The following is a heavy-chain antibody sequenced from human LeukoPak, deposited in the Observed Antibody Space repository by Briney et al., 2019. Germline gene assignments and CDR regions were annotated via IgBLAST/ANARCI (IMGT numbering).Heavy chain of an antibody. D-gene: IGHD3-10*01. V-gene: IGHV3-74*01. Sequence: PGGSLRLSCAASGFTFSSYSMHWVRQAPGKGLMWVSRTNRDGRDTIYADSVRGRFTISRDNDENTLYLRMSSLRADDTAVYYCARDYHGSIDYWGQGTLVAVSS. J-gene: IGHJ4*02. CDR3: ARDYHGSIDY. CDR1: GFTFSSYS. CDR2: TNRDGRDT.